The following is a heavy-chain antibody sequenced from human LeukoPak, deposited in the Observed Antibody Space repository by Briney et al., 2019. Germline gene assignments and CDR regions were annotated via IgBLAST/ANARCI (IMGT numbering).Heavy chain of an antibody. Sequence: GGSLRLSCAASGFTFSSYSMNWVRQAPGKGLEWVSGIYSGGSTYYADSVKGRFTISRDNSKNTLYLQMNSLRAEDTAVYYCAGISPWGQGTLVTVSS. J-gene: IGHJ4*02. CDR2: IYSGGST. CDR3: AGISP. CDR1: GFTFSSYS. V-gene: IGHV3-66*01.